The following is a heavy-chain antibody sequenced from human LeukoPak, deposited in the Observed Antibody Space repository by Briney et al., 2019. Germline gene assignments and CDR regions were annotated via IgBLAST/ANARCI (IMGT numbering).Heavy chain of an antibody. CDR2: ISSSSSYI. CDR3: AREVRGVIAFDY. CDR1: GFTFSSYS. V-gene: IGHV3-21*01. Sequence: GGSLRLSCAASGFTFSSYSMNWVRQAPGKGLEWVSSISSSSSYIYYADSVKGRFTISRDNAKNSLYLQMNSLRAEDAAVYYCAREVRGVIAFDYWGQGTLVTVSS. D-gene: IGHD3-10*01. J-gene: IGHJ4*02.